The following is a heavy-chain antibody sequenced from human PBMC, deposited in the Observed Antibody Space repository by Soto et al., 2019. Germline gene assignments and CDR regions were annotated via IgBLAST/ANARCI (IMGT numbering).Heavy chain of an antibody. CDR1: GYTFTNYA. D-gene: IGHD3-10*01. Sequence: VASVKVSGKASGYTFTNYAIHWVRQAPGQRLEWMGWINAGNGNTKYSQKFQGRVTFTRDTSASTVYMELSSLSSEDTAVFYCARDPRYYYGSGNYYTYYYGMDVWGKGTTVTVSS. J-gene: IGHJ6*04. V-gene: IGHV1-3*01. CDR3: ARDPRYYYGSGNYYTYYYGMDV. CDR2: INAGNGNT.